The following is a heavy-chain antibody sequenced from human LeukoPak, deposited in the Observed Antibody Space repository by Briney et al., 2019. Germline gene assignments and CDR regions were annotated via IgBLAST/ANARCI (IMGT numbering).Heavy chain of an antibody. J-gene: IGHJ4*02. CDR1: GGSITSYY. Sequence: PSETLSLTCTVSGGSITSYYRSWIRQSPGKGLEWIGFMYYSGTTNYNPSLKSRVTISLGMSKNQFSLKLSSVTAAGTAVYYCARLPMAVTPHVDYWGQGTLVTVSS. D-gene: IGHD2-21*02. CDR2: MYYSGTT. CDR3: ARLPMAVTPHVDY. V-gene: IGHV4-59*01.